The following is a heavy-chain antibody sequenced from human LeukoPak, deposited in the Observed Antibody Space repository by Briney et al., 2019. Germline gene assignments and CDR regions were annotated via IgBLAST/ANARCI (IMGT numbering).Heavy chain of an antibody. D-gene: IGHD3-22*01. CDR2: IIPIFGTA. CDR1: GGTFSSYA. CDR3: ARRLGGGVYYDSSGYYLDY. Sequence: EASVKVSCKASGGTFSSYAISWVRQAPGQGLEWMGGIIPIFGTANYAQKFQGRVTITADKSTSTAYMELSSLRSEDTAVYYCARRLGGGVYYDSSGYYLDYWGQGTLVTVSS. J-gene: IGHJ4*02. V-gene: IGHV1-69*06.